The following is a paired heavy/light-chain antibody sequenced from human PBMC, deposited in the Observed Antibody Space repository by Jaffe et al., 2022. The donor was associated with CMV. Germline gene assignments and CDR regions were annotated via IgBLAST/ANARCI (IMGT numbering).Light chain of an antibody. CDR3: QQRSNWQWT. CDR1: QSVSSY. CDR2: DAS. J-gene: IGKJ1*01. Sequence: EIVLTQSPATLSLSPGERATLSCRASQSVSSYLAWYQQKPGQAPRLLIYDASNRATGIPARFSGSGSGTDFTLTISSLEPEDFAVYYCQQRSNWQWTFGQGTKVEIK. V-gene: IGKV3-11*01.
Heavy chain of an antibody. Sequence: QVQLVESGGGVVQPGRSLRLSCAASGFTFSSYGMHWVRQAPGKGLEWVAVIWYDGSNKYYADSVKGRFTISRDNSKNTLYLQMNSLRAEDTAVYYCARDSGLTNPNALVYYDSSGYRYHDAFDIWGQGTMVTVSS. D-gene: IGHD3-22*01. CDR1: GFTFSSYG. J-gene: IGHJ3*02. CDR3: ARDSGLTNPNALVYYDSSGYRYHDAFDI. CDR2: IWYDGSNK. V-gene: IGHV3-33*08.